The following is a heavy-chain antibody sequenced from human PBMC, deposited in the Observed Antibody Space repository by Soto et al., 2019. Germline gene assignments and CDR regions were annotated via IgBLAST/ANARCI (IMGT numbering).Heavy chain of an antibody. CDR2: IKQDGSEK. Sequence: GGSLRLSCTASGFTFSTHCIRWVRQAPGKGLEWVANIKQDGSEKYYVDSVKGRFTISRDNAKNSLYLQMNSLRAEDTAVYYCARVMAGSFDYWGQGTLVTVSS. D-gene: IGHD6-19*01. CDR1: GFTFSTHC. J-gene: IGHJ4*02. CDR3: ARVMAGSFDY. V-gene: IGHV3-7*01.